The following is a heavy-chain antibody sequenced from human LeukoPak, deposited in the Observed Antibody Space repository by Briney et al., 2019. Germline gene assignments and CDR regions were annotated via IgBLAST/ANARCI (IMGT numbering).Heavy chain of an antibody. J-gene: IGHJ4*02. CDR2: INPNSGDT. Sequence: ASVKVSCKASGYTFTGYHLHWVRQAPGHGLEWMGRINPNSGDTIYAQKFQGRVTMTRDTSISTAYMELGRLRSDDTAVYYCARDYCSSTSRLFDYWGQGTLVTVSS. V-gene: IGHV1-2*06. CDR1: GYTFTGYH. D-gene: IGHD2-2*01. CDR3: ARDYCSSTSRLFDY.